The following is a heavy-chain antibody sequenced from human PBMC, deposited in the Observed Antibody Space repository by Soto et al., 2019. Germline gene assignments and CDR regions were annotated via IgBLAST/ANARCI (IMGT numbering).Heavy chain of an antibody. V-gene: IGHV1-24*01. Sequence: ASVKVSCKVSGYTLTELSMHWVRQAPGKGLEWMGGFDPEDGETIYAQKFQGRVTMTEETSTDTAYMELSSLRSEDTAVYYCATDRRITIFGVVIISTLFDYWGQGTLVTVSS. D-gene: IGHD3-3*01. J-gene: IGHJ4*02. CDR2: FDPEDGET. CDR1: GYTLTELS. CDR3: ATDRRITIFGVVIISTLFDY.